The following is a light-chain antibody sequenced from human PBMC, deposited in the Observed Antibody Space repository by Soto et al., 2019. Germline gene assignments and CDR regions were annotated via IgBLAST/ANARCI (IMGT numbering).Light chain of an antibody. V-gene: IGLV2-23*01. CDR1: SSDVGSYNL. CDR2: EGS. CDR3: CSYAGSSSNYV. J-gene: IGLJ1*01. Sequence: QSALTQPASVSGSPGQSITISCTGTSSDVGSYNLVSWYQQHPGKAPKLMIYEGSKWPSGVSNRFSGSKSGNTASLTISGLQAEDEADYYCCSYAGSSSNYVFGTGTKVTVL.